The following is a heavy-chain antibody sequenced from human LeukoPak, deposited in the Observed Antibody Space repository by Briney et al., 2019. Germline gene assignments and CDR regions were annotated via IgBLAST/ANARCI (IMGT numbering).Heavy chain of an antibody. V-gene: IGHV4-39*07. CDR1: GGSISSSSYY. CDR2: IYHSGST. CDR3: ARVPGYDSSGYYYYDY. D-gene: IGHD3-22*01. Sequence: SETLSLTCTVSGGSISSSSYYWGWIRQPPGKGLEWIGSIYHSGSTYYNPSLKSRVTISVDTSKNQFSLKLSSVTAADTAVCYCARVPGYDSSGYYYYDYWGQGTLVTVSS. J-gene: IGHJ4*02.